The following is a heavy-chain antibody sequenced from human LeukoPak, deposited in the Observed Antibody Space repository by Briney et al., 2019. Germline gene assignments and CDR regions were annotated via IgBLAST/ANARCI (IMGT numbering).Heavy chain of an antibody. Sequence: GGSLRLSCAASGFTFSTYWMHWVRQAPGKGLVWVSRINTDESRTNYADSVKGRFTISRDNAKNTVYLHMNSLRAEDTAVYYCARGALYSYCMDVWGKGTTVTVSS. V-gene: IGHV3-74*01. J-gene: IGHJ6*03. CDR3: ARGALYSYCMDV. CDR1: GFTFSTYW. CDR2: INTDESRT.